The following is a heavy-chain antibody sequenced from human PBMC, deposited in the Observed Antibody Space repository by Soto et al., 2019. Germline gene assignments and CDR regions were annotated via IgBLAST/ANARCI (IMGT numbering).Heavy chain of an antibody. CDR2: IKQDGSEK. V-gene: IGHV3-7*01. CDR3: ARDRTPAAIDTFDAFDI. D-gene: IGHD2-2*01. Sequence: PGGSLRLSCAASGFTFSSYWMSWVRQAPGKGLEWVANIKQDGSEKYYVDSVKGRFTISRDNAKNSLYLQMNSLRAEDTAVYYCARDRTPAAIDTFDAFDIWGQGTMVTVSS. J-gene: IGHJ3*02. CDR1: GFTFSSYW.